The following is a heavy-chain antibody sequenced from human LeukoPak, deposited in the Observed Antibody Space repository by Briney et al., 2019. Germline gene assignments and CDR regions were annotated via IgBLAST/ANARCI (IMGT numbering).Heavy chain of an antibody. CDR3: ARVVGIAVVPGASEDNYFDP. Sequence: PSDTLSLTCGVYGGSFSNYFWTWIRQSPAKGREWVGEINESGDTDYNPSLKRRANISIDTSRSQFSLTLSSVTAADTAMYYCARVVGIAVVPGASEDNYFDPWGQGTQVTVSS. D-gene: IGHD2-21*01. CDR2: INESGDT. J-gene: IGHJ5*02. CDR1: GGSFSNYF. V-gene: IGHV4-34*01.